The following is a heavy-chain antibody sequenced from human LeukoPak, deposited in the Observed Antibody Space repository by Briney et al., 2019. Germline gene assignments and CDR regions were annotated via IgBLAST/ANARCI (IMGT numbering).Heavy chain of an antibody. CDR2: IYPGDSDT. J-gene: IGHJ3*02. V-gene: IGHV5-51*01. CDR1: GYSFTSYW. CDR3: ARPYATIAAAGTLDAFDI. D-gene: IGHD6-13*01. Sequence: GESLKISCKGSGYSFTSYWIGWVRQMPGKGLEWMGIIYPGDSDTRYSPSFQGQVTISADKSISTAYLQWSSLKASDTAMYYCARPYATIAAAGTLDAFDIWGQGTMVTVSS.